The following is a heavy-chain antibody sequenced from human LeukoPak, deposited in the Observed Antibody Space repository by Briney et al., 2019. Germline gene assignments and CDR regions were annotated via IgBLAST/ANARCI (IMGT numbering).Heavy chain of an antibody. V-gene: IGHV3-7*01. CDR3: ARYSSSWYAQTLTGTFGEPLDY. CDR1: GFTFSSYE. D-gene: IGHD6-13*01. Sequence: GGSLRLSCAASGFTFSSYEMNWVRQAPGKGLEWVANIKQDGSEKYYVDSVKGRFTISRDNAKNSLYLQMNSLRAEDTAVYYCARYSSSWYAQTLTGTFGEPLDYWGQGTLVTVSS. J-gene: IGHJ4*02. CDR2: IKQDGSEK.